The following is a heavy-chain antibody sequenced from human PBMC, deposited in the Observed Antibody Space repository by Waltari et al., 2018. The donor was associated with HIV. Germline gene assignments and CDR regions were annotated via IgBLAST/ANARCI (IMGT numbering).Heavy chain of an antibody. CDR1: GFNFRNFA. Sequence: EVQLLESGGGLVQPGGSLRLSCAASGFNFRNFAMSWVRQAPGEGPEGVSALSGSGSTASYAEAVKGRFTISRDFSNNTLFLQMNNLRAEDTAVYFCAKSMRDLRPSAYDVWGQGTMVAISS. D-gene: IGHD2-8*01. J-gene: IGHJ3*01. CDR2: LSGSGSTA. CDR3: AKSMRDLRPSAYDV. V-gene: IGHV3-23*01.